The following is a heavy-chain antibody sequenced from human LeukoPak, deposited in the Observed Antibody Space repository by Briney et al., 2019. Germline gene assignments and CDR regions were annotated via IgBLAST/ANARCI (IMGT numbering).Heavy chain of an antibody. CDR2: IYTNGST. V-gene: IGHV4-61*02. J-gene: IGHJ4*02. CDR1: GGSISSDSFY. D-gene: IGHD4-17*01. CDR3: ARVDGDYDPY. Sequence: SETLSLTCTVSGGSISSDSFYWSWIPQPAGKGLGWIGRIYTNGSTNYNPALKSRDTISVDTSKHQFSLKLRSVTAADTAVYYCARVDGDYDPYWGQGTLVTVSS.